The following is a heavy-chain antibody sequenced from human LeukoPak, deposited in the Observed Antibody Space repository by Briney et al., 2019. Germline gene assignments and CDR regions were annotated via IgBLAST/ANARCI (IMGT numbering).Heavy chain of an antibody. D-gene: IGHD3-10*01. CDR1: GFPFSTYW. V-gene: IGHV3-7*05. Sequence: GGSLRLSCAASGFPFSTYWMSWVRQAPGKGLEWVANIKQDGSEKYYVDSVKGRFTISRDDAKNSLYLQMNSLRAEDTAVYYCARDRATMVRGVSYYFDYWGQGTLVTVSS. CDR2: IKQDGSEK. J-gene: IGHJ4*02. CDR3: ARDRATMVRGVSYYFDY.